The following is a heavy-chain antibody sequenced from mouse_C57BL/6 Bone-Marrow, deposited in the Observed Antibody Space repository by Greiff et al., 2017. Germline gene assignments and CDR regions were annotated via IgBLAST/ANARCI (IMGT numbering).Heavy chain of an antibody. D-gene: IGHD4-1*01. CDR2: IFPGSGST. CDR1: GYTFTDYY. Sequence: VMLVESGPELVKPGASVKISCKASGYTFTDYYINWVKQRPGQGLEWIGWIFPGSGSTYYNEKFKGKATLTVDKSSSTAYMLLSSLTSEDSAVYFCADNWDGWYFDVWGTGTTVTVSS. CDR3: ADNWDGWYFDV. V-gene: IGHV1-75*01. J-gene: IGHJ1*03.